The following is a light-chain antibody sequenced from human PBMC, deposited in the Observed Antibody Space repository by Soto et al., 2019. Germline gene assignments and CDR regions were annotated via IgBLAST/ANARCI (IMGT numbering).Light chain of an antibody. CDR1: QNIRTY. CDR3: QQSYTTPRT. J-gene: IGKJ1*01. CDR2: GAS. Sequence: QMTQSPSSLSVSVGARVTITCRASQNIRTYLNWYQQKPGKAPSLLIYGASTLQSGVPSRFSGSGSATDFTLTITSLQPEDFATYYCQQSYTTPRTFGQGTKVEIK. V-gene: IGKV1-39*01.